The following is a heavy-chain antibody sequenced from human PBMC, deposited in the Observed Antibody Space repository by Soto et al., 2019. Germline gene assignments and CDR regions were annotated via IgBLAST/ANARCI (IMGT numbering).Heavy chain of an antibody. CDR2: IYHGGST. Sequence: QVQLQESGPGLVKASETLSLTCAVSGYSISSGYYWGWLRQPPGKGLEWSGIIYHGGSTYYNPSLNTRVTLPIDMTNNHASLILNSVTAADPAVYYCARVGPWVPYYYDSSPYTFENWFDPWGQGTLVTVSS. CDR3: ARVGPWVPYYYDSSPYTFENWFDP. V-gene: IGHV4-38-2*01. J-gene: IGHJ5*02. D-gene: IGHD3-22*01. CDR1: GYSISSGYY.